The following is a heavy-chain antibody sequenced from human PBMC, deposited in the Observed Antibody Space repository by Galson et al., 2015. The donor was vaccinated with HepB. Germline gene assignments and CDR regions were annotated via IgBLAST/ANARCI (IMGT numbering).Heavy chain of an antibody. CDR3: ARKACSSTSCAGIYYYYYYMDV. V-gene: IGHV1-69*13. Sequence: SVKVSCKASGSTFSSYAISWVRQAPGQGLEWMGGIIPIFGTANYAQKFQGRVTITADESTSTAYMELSSLRSEDTAVYYCARKACSSTSCAGIYYYYYYMDVWGKGTTVTVSS. J-gene: IGHJ6*03. CDR1: GSTFSSYA. CDR2: IIPIFGTA. D-gene: IGHD2-2*01.